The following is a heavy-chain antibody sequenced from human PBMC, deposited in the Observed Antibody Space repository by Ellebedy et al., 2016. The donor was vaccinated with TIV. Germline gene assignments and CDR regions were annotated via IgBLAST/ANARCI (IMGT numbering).Heavy chain of an antibody. CDR1: GASVSSRDHY. V-gene: IGHV4-39*01. CDR2: MFYTGYT. D-gene: IGHD3-9*01. Sequence: SETLSLTXAVSGASVSSRDHYWGWIRQTPGKGPEWIGSMFYTGYTSYNPSLKSRVSISVDTSKDQFSLKLRSVTAADTAVYYCARLGHYDIMTGHDYYYGMDVWGQGTTVTV. CDR3: ARLGHYDIMTGHDYYYGMDV. J-gene: IGHJ6*02.